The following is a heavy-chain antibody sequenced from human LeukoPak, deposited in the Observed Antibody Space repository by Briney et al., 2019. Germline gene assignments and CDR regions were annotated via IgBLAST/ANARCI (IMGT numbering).Heavy chain of an antibody. CDR3: ARGRKYVATIIN. J-gene: IGHJ4*02. CDR1: GGSFSGYY. D-gene: IGHD5-24*01. V-gene: IGHV4-34*01. CDR2: ISYRGIV. Sequence: SETLSLTCAVYGGSFSGYYWSWIRQPPGQGLEWIGEISYRGIVNYNPSLKSRVSISVDTSKNQFSLKLSSVTAADTAVYYCARGRKYVATIINWGQGTLVTVSS.